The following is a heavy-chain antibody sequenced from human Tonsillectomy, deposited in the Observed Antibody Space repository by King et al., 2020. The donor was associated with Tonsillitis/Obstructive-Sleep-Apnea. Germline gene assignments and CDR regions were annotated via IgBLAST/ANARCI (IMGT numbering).Heavy chain of an antibody. CDR1: GFTFSSYW. Sequence: VQLVESGGGLVQPGGSLRLSCAASGFTFSSYWMSWGRQAPGQGREGVANIKQDGSETYYVYFVKCRFTISRDNAKNSLYLEINCLRAEDTAVYYCARPLMITFGGVIPGWFDPWGQGTLVTVSS. J-gene: IGHJ5*02. CDR2: IKQDGSET. V-gene: IGHV3-7*04. D-gene: IGHD3-16*02. CDR3: ARPLMITFGGVIPGWFDP.